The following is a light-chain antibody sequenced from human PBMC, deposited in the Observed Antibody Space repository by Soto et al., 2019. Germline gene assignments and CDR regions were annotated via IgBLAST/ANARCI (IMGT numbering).Light chain of an antibody. CDR1: SSDVGGYNY. J-gene: IGLJ2*01. CDR3: SSYTSSSPVV. CDR2: EVS. Sequence: QSALTQPASVSGSPGQSIPISCTGTSSDVGGYNYVSWYQQHPGKAPKLMIYEVSNRPLGVSNRFSGSKSGNTASLTISGLQAEDEADYYCSSYTSSSPVVFGGGTKLTVL. V-gene: IGLV2-14*01.